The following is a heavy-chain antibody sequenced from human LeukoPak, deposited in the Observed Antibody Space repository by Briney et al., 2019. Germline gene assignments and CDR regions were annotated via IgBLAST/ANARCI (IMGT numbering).Heavy chain of an antibody. CDR3: ARDYDFWSGYYRYNWFDP. CDR2: IYTSGST. Sequence: SETLSPTCTVSGGSISSYYWSWIRQPAGKGLGWIGRIYTSGSTNYNPSLKRRVTMSVDTSKNQFSLKLSSVTAADTAVYYCARDYDFWSGYYRYNWFDPWGQGTLVTVSS. CDR1: GGSISSYY. D-gene: IGHD3-3*01. J-gene: IGHJ5*02. V-gene: IGHV4-4*07.